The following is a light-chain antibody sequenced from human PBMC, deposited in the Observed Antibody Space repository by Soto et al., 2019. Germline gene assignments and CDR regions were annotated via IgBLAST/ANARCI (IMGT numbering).Light chain of an antibody. CDR3: CSYAGAFTYV. Sequence: QSALTQPRSVSGSPGHSVTISCTGTSSDVGGYSYVSWYQQHPGKAPKLMISDVSKRPSGVPDRFSGSKFGNTASLTISGLQAEDEADYYCCSYAGAFTYVFGRGTKVT. J-gene: IGLJ1*01. V-gene: IGLV2-11*01. CDR2: DVS. CDR1: SSDVGGYSY.